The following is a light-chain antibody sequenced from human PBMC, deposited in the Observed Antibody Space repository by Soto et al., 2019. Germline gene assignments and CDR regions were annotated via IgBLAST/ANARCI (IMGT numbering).Light chain of an antibody. CDR2: GTS. V-gene: IGKV1-39*01. Sequence: DIQMTQSPSSLSASVGDRVTITCRASQPIINYLNWYQQKSGGAPKLLIYGTSKLHSGVPSRFVGSGSATDFSLTINSLHPEDFATYSCQQSYTTPWTFGRGTKVEVK. CDR1: QPIINY. CDR3: QQSYTTPWT. J-gene: IGKJ1*01.